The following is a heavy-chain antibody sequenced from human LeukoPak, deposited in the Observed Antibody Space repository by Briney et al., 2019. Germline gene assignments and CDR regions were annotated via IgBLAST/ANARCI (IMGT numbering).Heavy chain of an antibody. CDR3: ARGYCSGGSCSVRVGHYWYFDL. Sequence: SVKVSCKASGGTFSSYAISWVRQAPGQGLEWMGGIIPIFGTANYAQKFQGRVTITTDESTSTAYMELSSLRSEDTAVYYCARGYCSGGSCSVRVGHYWYFDLWGRGTLVTVSS. CDR2: IIPIFGTA. J-gene: IGHJ2*01. CDR1: GGTFSSYA. D-gene: IGHD2-15*01. V-gene: IGHV1-69*05.